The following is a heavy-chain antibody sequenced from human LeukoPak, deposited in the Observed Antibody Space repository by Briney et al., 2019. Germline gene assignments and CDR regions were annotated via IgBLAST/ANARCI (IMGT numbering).Heavy chain of an antibody. D-gene: IGHD2-21*01. V-gene: IGHV1-69*05. CDR3: ARGPLVGIGYYYYYMDV. J-gene: IGHJ6*03. Sequence: SVKVSCKASGGTFSSYAISWVRQAPGQGLEWMGGIIPIFGTANYAQKFQGRVTITTDESTSKAYMELSSLRSEDTAVYYCARGPLVGIGYYYYYMDVWGKGTTVTVSS. CDR2: IIPIFGTA. CDR1: GGTFSSYA.